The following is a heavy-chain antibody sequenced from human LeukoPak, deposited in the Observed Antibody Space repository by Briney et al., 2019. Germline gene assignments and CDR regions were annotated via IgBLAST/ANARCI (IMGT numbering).Heavy chain of an antibody. CDR2: ISYDGSNK. J-gene: IGHJ4*02. D-gene: IGHD5-12*01. Sequence: PGGSLRLSCAASGFTFSSYAMHWVRQAPGKGLEWVAVISYDGSNKYYADSVKGRFTISRDNSKNTLYLQMNRLRAEDTAVYYCAGSGLREYYFDYWGQGTLVTVSS. V-gene: IGHV3-30-3*01. CDR3: AGSGLREYYFDY. CDR1: GFTFSSYA.